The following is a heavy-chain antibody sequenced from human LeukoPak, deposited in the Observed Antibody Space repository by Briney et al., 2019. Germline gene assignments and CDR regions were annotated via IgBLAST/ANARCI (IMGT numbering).Heavy chain of an antibody. V-gene: IGHV1-2*02. Sequence: ASVKVSCKASGYTFTGYYMHWVRQAPGQGLEWMGWTNPNSGGTNYAQKFQGRVTMTRDTSISTAYTELSRLRSDDTAVYYCARVDRYDYYYYGMDVWGQGTTVTVSS. CDR2: TNPNSGGT. CDR3: ARVDRYDYYYYGMDV. J-gene: IGHJ6*02. D-gene: IGHD2-2*03. CDR1: GYTFTGYY.